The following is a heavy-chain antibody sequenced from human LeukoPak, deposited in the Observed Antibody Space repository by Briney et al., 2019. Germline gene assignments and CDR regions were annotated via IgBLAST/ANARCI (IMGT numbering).Heavy chain of an antibody. V-gene: IGHV4-34*01. CDR1: GGSFSGYY. CDR3: ARDMGSSWQVEFDY. J-gene: IGHJ4*02. CDR2: INHSGST. D-gene: IGHD6-13*01. Sequence: SETLSLTCAVYGGSFSGYYWSWIRQPPGKGLEWTGEINHSGSTNYNPSLKSRVTISVDTSKNQFSLKLSSVTAADTAVYYCARDMGSSWQVEFDYWGQGTLVTVSS.